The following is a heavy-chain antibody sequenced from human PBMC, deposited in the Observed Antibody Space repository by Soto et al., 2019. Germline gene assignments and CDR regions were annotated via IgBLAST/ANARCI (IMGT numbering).Heavy chain of an antibody. CDR2: ISAHNGNT. D-gene: IGHD6-6*01. CDR1: GYTFTSYG. V-gene: IGHV1-18*01. Sequence: QVHLVQSGAEVKKPGASVKVSCKASGYTFTSYGITWVRQAPGQGLEWMGWISAHNGNTDYAQKLQGRFIVTRDTSTSTAYMELRSLRSDDTAVYYCARGRDGDYWGQGALVTVSS. J-gene: IGHJ4*02. CDR3: ARGRDGDY.